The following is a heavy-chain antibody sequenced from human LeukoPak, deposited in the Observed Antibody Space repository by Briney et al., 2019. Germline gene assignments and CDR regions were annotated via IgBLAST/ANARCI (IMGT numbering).Heavy chain of an antibody. V-gene: IGHV4-59*08. CDR2: IHYSGST. J-gene: IGHJ4*02. Sequence: PSETLSLTCTVSGGSISSYYWNWIRQPPGKGLEWIGNIHYSGSTNYDPSLKSRVTISVDTSKNQFSLKLSSVTAADTAVYYCAGNIKYYGGLDYWGQGTLVTVSS. D-gene: IGHD4-23*01. CDR3: AGNIKYYGGLDY. CDR1: GGSISSYY.